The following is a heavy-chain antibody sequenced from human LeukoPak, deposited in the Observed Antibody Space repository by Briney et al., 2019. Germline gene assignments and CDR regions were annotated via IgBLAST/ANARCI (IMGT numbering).Heavy chain of an antibody. V-gene: IGHV4-34*01. J-gene: IGHJ4*02. CDR3: ARAFLEGMTTGNFDY. D-gene: IGHD1-1*01. CDR2: INHSGST. Sequence: SETLSLTCAVYGGSFSGYCWSWIRQPPGKGLEWIGEINHSGSTNYNPSLKSRVTISVDTSKNQFSLKLSSVTAADTAVYYCARAFLEGMTTGNFDYWGQGTLVTVSS. CDR1: GGSFSGYC.